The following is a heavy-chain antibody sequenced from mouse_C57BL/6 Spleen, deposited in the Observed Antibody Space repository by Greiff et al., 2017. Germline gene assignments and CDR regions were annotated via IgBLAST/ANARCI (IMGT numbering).Heavy chain of an antibody. V-gene: IGHV14-2*01. CDR2: IDPEDGET. D-gene: IGHD6-2*01. CDR3: ARVSLYYAMDY. J-gene: IGHJ4*01. Sequence: VQLKQSGAELVKPGASVKFSCTASGFNIKDYYMHWVKQRTEQGLEWIGRIDPEDGETKYAPKFKGKATITAATSSNTAYLRLSSLTSEDTAVYYCARVSLYYAMDYWGQGTSVTVSS. CDR1: GFNIKDYY.